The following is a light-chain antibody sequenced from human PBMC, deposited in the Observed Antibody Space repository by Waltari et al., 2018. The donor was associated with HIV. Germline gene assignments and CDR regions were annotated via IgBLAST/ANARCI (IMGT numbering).Light chain of an antibody. Sequence: QSALTQPASVPGSPGQSITLSCTGTTSDVGGYDYVPWYQQHPGKAPKLMISDVSNRPSGVSNRFSGSKSGTTASLTISGLQAEDEADYYCSSYTKGTSLRVFGTGTTVTVL. J-gene: IGLJ1*01. CDR1: TSDVGGYDY. V-gene: IGLV2-14*01. CDR2: DVS. CDR3: SSYTKGTSLRV.